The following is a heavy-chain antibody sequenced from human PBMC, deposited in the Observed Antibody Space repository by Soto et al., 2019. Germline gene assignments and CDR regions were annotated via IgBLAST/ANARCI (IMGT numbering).Heavy chain of an antibody. J-gene: IGHJ3*02. D-gene: IGHD2-2*01. CDR1: GFTFSSYA. CDR3: ARKVRNDAFDM. V-gene: IGHV3-30-3*01. Sequence: GGSLRLSCAASGFTFSSYAMHWVRQAPGKGLEWVAVISYDGSNKYYADSVKGRFTISRDNSKNTLYLQMNSLRAEDTAVYYCARKVRNDAFDMWGQGKMVTV. CDR2: ISYDGSNK.